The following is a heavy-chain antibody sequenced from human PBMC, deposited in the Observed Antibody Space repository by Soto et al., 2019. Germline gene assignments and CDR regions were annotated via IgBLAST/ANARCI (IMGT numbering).Heavy chain of an antibody. CDR2: ISYDGGNK. CDR3: AREISGYDSSGYYYYGMDV. J-gene: IGHJ6*02. V-gene: IGHV3-30-3*01. CDR1: RLTFSSYA. Sequence: LILSCAASRLTFSSYAMHWVRQAPGKGLEWVAIISYDGGNKYYADSVKGRFTISRDNSKNTLYLQMNSLRAEDTAVYYCAREISGYDSSGYYYYGMDVWGQGTTVTVSS. D-gene: IGHD3-22*01.